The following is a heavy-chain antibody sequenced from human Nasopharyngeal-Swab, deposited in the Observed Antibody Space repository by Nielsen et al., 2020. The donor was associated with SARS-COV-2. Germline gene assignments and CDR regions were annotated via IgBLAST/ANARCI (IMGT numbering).Heavy chain of an antibody. CDR3: ARGGWGFDY. V-gene: IGHV3-21*01. D-gene: IGHD6-19*01. Sequence: GESLKISCAASGFTFSSYSMNWVRQAPGKGLEWVSSISSSGSYIYYADSVKGRFTISRDNAKNSLYLQMNSLRAEDTAVYYCARGGWGFDYWGQGTLVTVSS. CDR1: GFTFSSYS. CDR2: ISSSGSYI. J-gene: IGHJ4*02.